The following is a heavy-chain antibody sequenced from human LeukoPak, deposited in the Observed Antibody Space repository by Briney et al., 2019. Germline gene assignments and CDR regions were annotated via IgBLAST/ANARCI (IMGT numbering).Heavy chain of an antibody. CDR3: ARDRHDTLDY. CDR2: ISGSGGST. V-gene: IGHV3-23*01. CDR1: GFTFRSYD. Sequence: PGGSLRLSCAASGFTFRSYDMSWVRQAPGKGLEWVSAISGSGGSTYYADSVKGRFTISRDNSKNTLYLQMNSLRAEDTAVYYCARDRHDTLDYWGQGTLVTVSS. J-gene: IGHJ4*02.